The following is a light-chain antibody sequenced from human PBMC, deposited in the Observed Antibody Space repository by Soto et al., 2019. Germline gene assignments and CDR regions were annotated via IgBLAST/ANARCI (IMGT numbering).Light chain of an antibody. CDR1: SSDVGGYNF. CDR2: DVS. V-gene: IGLV2-14*03. J-gene: IGLJ3*02. CDR3: SSYASSSTVV. Sequence: QSVLTQPASVSGSPGQSITISCTGTSSDVGGYNFVSWYQQHPGKAPKLMIYDVSSRPSGVSNRFSGSKSGNTASLTISGLQAEDEGDCYCSSYASSSTVVFGAGTKLTVL.